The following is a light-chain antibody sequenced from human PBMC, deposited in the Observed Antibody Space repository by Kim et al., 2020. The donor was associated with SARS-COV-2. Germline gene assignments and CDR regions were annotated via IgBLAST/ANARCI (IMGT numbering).Light chain of an antibody. Sequence: SVSPGERATLSCRASQGVSSKLAWYQQKPGQAPRFLIYAASTRATGIPARFSGSGSGTEFTLTISSLQSEDFAVYYCQQYNNWPYTFGQGTKLEI. CDR3: QQYNNWPYT. J-gene: IGKJ2*01. CDR2: AAS. CDR1: QGVSSK. V-gene: IGKV3-15*01.